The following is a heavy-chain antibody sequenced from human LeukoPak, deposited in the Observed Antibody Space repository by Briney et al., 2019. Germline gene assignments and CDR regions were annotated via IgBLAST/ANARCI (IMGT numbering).Heavy chain of an antibody. CDR3: ARARIGTSGTKSNRWFDP. CDR2: IYAGGET. CDR1: GFTVTTNY. V-gene: IGHV3-66*02. J-gene: IGHJ5*02. D-gene: IGHD1-1*01. Sequence: GGSQRLSCAASGFTVTTNYMTWVRQAPGKGLEWVSHIYAGGETFYADSVKGRFTVSRDKSSNTLYLQMNSLSAEDTAFYYCARARIGTSGTKSNRWFDPWGQGIPVTVAS.